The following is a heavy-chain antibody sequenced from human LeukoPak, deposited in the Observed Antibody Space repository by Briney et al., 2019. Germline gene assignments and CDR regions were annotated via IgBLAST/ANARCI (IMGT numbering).Heavy chain of an antibody. CDR3: GKNRYSGSLSPFDI. Sequence: GGSLRLSCAASGFTFSRHWTSWVRQAPGKGLEWVANINQDGSEKYYVDSVKGRFTVSRDNAKNSLDLQMNSLRAEDTAVYYWGKNRYSGSLSPFDIWGQGTMVTVSS. CDR2: INQDGSEK. J-gene: IGHJ3*02. CDR1: GFTFSRHW. V-gene: IGHV3-7*03. D-gene: IGHD1-26*01.